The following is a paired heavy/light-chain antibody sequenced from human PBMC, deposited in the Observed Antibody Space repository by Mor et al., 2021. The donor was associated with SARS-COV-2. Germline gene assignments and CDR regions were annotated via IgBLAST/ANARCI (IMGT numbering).Heavy chain of an antibody. J-gene: IGHJ3*02. CDR2: VNDNGVTT. D-gene: IGHD6-6*01. Sequence: EVQLLESGGGLVQPGGSLRLSCEASGFTFSLYAMNWVRQAPGKGLEWVSTVNDNGVTTYYADSVRGRFTISRDNSKNTLYVQMNSLRAEDTAIYYCARRGSSWSAFDIWGQGTMVTVSS. CDR1: GFTFSLYA. V-gene: IGHV3-23*01. CDR3: ARRGSSWSAFDI.
Light chain of an antibody. CDR2: INN. Sequence: QSVLTQPPSASGTPGQWVIISCSGSSSNIGSNTVSWYQQLPGTAPKLLISINNQRPSGIPDRFSGSKSGTSASLAISGLQSEDEADYYCAAWDDSLNGAVFGGGTQLTVL. J-gene: IGLJ7*01. CDR3: AAWDDSLNGAV. V-gene: IGLV1-44*01. CDR1: SSNIGSNT.